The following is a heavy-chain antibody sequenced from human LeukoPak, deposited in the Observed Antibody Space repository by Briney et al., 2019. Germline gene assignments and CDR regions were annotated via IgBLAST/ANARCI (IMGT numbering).Heavy chain of an antibody. Sequence: PGRSLRLCCAASGFTFSSYGMHWVRQAPGKGLEWVAVISYDGSNNYYADSVKGRFTISRDTSKNTLYLQMNSLRAEDTAVYYCAKGEAYYDSSGVFDYWGQGTLVTVSS. V-gene: IGHV3-30*18. CDR3: AKGEAYYDSSGVFDY. CDR2: ISYDGSNN. J-gene: IGHJ4*02. CDR1: GFTFSSYG. D-gene: IGHD3-22*01.